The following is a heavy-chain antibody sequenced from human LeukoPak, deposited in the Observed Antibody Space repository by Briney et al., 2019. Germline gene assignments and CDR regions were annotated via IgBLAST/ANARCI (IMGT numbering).Heavy chain of an antibody. Sequence: GGSLRLSCAASGFTFSSYAMSWVRQAPGKGLEWVSAISGSGGSTYYADSVKGRFTTSRDNSKNTLYLQMNSLRAEDTAVYYCARLPKGIVAIPGWRSYNWFDPWGQGTLVTVSS. CDR2: ISGSGGST. J-gene: IGHJ5*02. CDR3: ARLPKGIVAIPGWRSYNWFDP. CDR1: GFTFSSYA. D-gene: IGHD5-12*01. V-gene: IGHV3-23*01.